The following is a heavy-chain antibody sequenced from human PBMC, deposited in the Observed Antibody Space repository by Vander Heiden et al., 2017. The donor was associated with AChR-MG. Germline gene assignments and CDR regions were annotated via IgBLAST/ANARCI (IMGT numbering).Heavy chain of an antibody. V-gene: IGHV3-23*01. CDR3: AKEESSSWPY. J-gene: IGHJ4*02. Sequence: EVQLLESGGGLVQPGGSLRPAWSASGSTFGSYAMSWVRQGPGKGLRWVSAITGNGGSTYYADSVKGRFTISRDNSKNTLYLQMNSLRAEDTAVYYCAKEESSSWPYWGQGALVTVSS. CDR1: GSTFGSYA. D-gene: IGHD6-13*01. CDR2: ITGNGGST.